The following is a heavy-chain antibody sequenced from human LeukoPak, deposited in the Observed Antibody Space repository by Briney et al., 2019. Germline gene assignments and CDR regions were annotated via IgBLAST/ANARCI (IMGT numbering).Heavy chain of an antibody. J-gene: IGHJ6*02. CDR2: IHYSGST. CDR1: GGSINSYY. Sequence: SETLSLTCTVSGGSINSYYWSWIRQPPGKGLEWIGYIHYSGSTNYNPSLKSRVTMSVDTSKNQFSLVLRSVTAADTAVYYCASQRGSGLGLHYYYYGMDVWGQGTTVTVSS. D-gene: IGHD3/OR15-3a*01. CDR3: ASQRGSGLGLHYYYYGMDV. V-gene: IGHV4-59*01.